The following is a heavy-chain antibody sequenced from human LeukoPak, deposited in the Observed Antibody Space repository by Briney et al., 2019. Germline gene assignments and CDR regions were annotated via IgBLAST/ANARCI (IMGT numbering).Heavy chain of an antibody. CDR2: ISNEGGT. Sequence: GGSLRLSCAASGFTVSSYYMSWVRQAPGKGLESVSVISNEGGTYYADSVKGRFTISRDNSKNTVYLQMNSLRAEDTAVYYCAGDKTTGGWYEIDYWGQGTLVTVSS. CDR1: GFTVSSYY. J-gene: IGHJ4*02. V-gene: IGHV3-53*01. D-gene: IGHD6-19*01. CDR3: AGDKTTGGWYEIDY.